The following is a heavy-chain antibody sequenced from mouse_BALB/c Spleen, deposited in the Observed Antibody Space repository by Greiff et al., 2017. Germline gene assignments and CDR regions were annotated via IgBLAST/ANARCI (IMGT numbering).Heavy chain of an antibody. CDR1: GYTFTSYV. J-gene: IGHJ4*01. V-gene: IGHV1-14*01. Sequence: EVQLQESGPELVKPGASVKMSCKASGYTFTSYVMHWVKQKPGQGLEWIGYINPYNDGTKYNEKFKGKATLTSDKSSSTAYMELSSLTSEDSAVYYCAIITTVAHYYAMDYWGQGTSVTVSS. D-gene: IGHD1-1*01. CDR3: AIITTVAHYYAMDY. CDR2: INPYNDGT.